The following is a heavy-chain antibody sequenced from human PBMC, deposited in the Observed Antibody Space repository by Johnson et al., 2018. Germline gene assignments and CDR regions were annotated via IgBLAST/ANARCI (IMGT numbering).Heavy chain of an antibody. D-gene: IGHD1-26*01. CDR2: ISYDGSNK. CDR3: ARANGYSGSLSGLFRAFDI. CDR1: GFTFSSYA. J-gene: IGHJ3*02. V-gene: IGHV3-30-3*01. Sequence: QVQLVESGGGVVQPGRSLRLSCAASGFTFSSYAMRWVRQAPGKGLEWVADISYDGSNKYYADSVKGRFTISRDNSKNTLYLQMNSLRAEDTAVYYCARANGYSGSLSGLFRAFDIWGQGTMVTVSS.